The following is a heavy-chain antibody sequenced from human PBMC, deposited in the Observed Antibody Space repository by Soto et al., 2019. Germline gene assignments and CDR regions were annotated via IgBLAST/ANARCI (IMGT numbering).Heavy chain of an antibody. CDR1: GFTFSNYA. V-gene: IGHV3-23*01. CDR2: ISGSGSTT. J-gene: IGHJ4*02. CDR3: AKTDATRGAYYCDS. D-gene: IGHD2-2*01. Sequence: EVQLLDSGGGLVQPGGSLRLSCAASGFTFSNYAMSWVRQAPGKGLEWVSSISGSGSTTYYTDSVKGRFTISRDNSKSTLSLQMDSLRAEDTAIYDCAKTDATRGAYYCDSGGQCTLLTVCS.